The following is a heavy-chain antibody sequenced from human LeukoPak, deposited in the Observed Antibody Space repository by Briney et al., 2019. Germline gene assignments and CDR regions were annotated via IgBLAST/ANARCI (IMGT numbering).Heavy chain of an antibody. D-gene: IGHD5-24*01. CDR3: AKVEKKATIYAYFDY. J-gene: IGHJ4*02. CDR2: ISSSGAGT. V-gene: IGHV3-23*01. CDR1: GFTFSSYA. Sequence: GGSLRLSCAASGFTFSSYAMSWVRQAPGKGLEWVSGISSSGAGTYYADSVKGRFTISRDNSKNTLFLQMNTLRAEDTAVYYCAKVEKKATIYAYFDYWGQGTLVTVSS.